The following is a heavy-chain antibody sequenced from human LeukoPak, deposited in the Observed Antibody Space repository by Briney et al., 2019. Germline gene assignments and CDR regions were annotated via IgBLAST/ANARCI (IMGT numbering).Heavy chain of an antibody. J-gene: IGHJ4*02. Sequence: PGGSLRLSCAASGFKFDDYAMHWVRQAPGKGLEWVSGVTWNSGSIGYADSVKGRFTISRDNANNFLYLQMNSLRDEDTALYYCAKGAFGGAVHYWGQGSLVTVSP. CDR2: VTWNSGSI. D-gene: IGHD3-16*01. CDR3: AKGAFGGAVHY. CDR1: GFKFDDYA. V-gene: IGHV3-9*01.